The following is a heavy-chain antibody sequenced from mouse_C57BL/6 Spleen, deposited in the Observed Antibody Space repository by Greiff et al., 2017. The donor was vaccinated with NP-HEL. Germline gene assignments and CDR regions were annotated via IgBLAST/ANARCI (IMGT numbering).Heavy chain of an antibody. V-gene: IGHV1-22*01. CDR1: GYTFTDYN. CDR3: ATAQATSGDYAMDY. J-gene: IGHJ4*01. Sequence: DVHLVESGPELVKPGASVKMSCKASGYTFTDYNMHWVKQSHGKSLEWIGYINPNNGGTSYNQKFKGKATLTVNKSSSTAYMELRSLTSEDSAGYYCATAQATSGDYAMDYWGQGTSVTVSS. D-gene: IGHD3-2*02. CDR2: INPNNGGT.